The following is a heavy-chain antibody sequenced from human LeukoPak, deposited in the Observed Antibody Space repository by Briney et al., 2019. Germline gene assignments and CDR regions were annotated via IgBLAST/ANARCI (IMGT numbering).Heavy chain of an antibody. CDR2: IDNDSSHI. J-gene: IGHJ4*02. CDR3: TRDPLRYLRVGHYDY. V-gene: IGHV3-21*01. Sequence: GGSLRLSCAASGFTFSSFEVNWVRQAPGKGLEWVSSIDNDSSHISYAASVRGRFTISRDNARDSVYLQMDSLRVEDTAVYYCTRDPLRYLRVGHYDYWGQGTLVAVSS. CDR1: GFTFSSFE. D-gene: IGHD3-9*01.